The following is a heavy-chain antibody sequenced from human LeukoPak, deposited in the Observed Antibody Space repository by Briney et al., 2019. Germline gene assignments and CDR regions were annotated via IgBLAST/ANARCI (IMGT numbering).Heavy chain of an antibody. D-gene: IGHD3-10*01. CDR2: MNPNSGNT. J-gene: IGHJ4*02. V-gene: IGHV1-8*03. CDR3: ARGLAYYGSGSFFDY. Sequence: ASVKVSCKASGYTFTSYDIDWVRQATGQGLEWMGWMNPNSGNTGYAQKFQGRVTITRNTSISTAYMELSSLRSEDTAVYYRARGLAYYGSGSFFDYWGQGTLVTVSS. CDR1: GYTFTSYD.